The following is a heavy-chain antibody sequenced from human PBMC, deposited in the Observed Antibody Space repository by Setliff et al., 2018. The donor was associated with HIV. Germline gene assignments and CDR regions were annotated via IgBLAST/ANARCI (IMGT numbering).Heavy chain of an antibody. CDR3: AGVLSSGYYDGP. Sequence: SETLSLTCTVSGGSINSYYWSWIRQSPGKGLEWIGYIYHDGSTNYNPSLKSRLTMSMDMSKNLFSLRLRSVTAADTAVYYCAGVLSSGYYDGPWGQGTLVTVSS. D-gene: IGHD3-22*01. V-gene: IGHV4-59*01. CDR1: GGSINSYY. J-gene: IGHJ5*02. CDR2: IYHDGST.